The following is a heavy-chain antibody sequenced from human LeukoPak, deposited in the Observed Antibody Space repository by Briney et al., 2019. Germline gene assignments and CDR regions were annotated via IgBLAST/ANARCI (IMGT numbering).Heavy chain of an antibody. D-gene: IGHD3-9*01. V-gene: IGHV1-18*01. J-gene: IGHJ4*02. CDR1: GYTFTSYG. CDR2: ISAYNGNT. Sequence: ASVKVSCKASGYTFTSYGISWVRQAPGQGLEWMGWISAYNGNTNYAQKLQGRVTMTTDTSTSTAYMELRSLRSDDTAVYYCARTPFLLRYFDWLSFSGPQFDYWGQGTLVTVSS. CDR3: ARTPFLLRYFDWLSFSGPQFDY.